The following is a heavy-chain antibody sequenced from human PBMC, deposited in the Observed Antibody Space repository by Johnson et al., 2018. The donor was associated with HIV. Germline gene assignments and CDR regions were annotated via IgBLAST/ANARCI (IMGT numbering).Heavy chain of an antibody. D-gene: IGHD4-23*01. CDR3: TTDLGVVGGFDI. V-gene: IGHV3-15*01. Sequence: VQLVESGGGLVKPGGSLRLSCAVSGFTFRNAWVSWVRQAPGKGLAWVGRIKSKTDGGTTDYAEPVKGRFTISRDDSKTTLFLQMNSLKIEDTAVYYCTTDLGVVGGFDIWGQGTMVSVS. J-gene: IGHJ3*02. CDR1: GFTFRNAW. CDR2: IKSKTDGGTT.